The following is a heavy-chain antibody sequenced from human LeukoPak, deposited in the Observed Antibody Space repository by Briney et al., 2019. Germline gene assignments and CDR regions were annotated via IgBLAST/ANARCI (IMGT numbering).Heavy chain of an antibody. Sequence: GGSLRFSCAASGFTFSSSAMSWVRQAPGKGLEWVSSVIGSGFTTHYADSVKGRFTISRDNSKNTLYLQMNSLRAEDTAVYYCAKGKGNSYFDYWGQGTLVTVSS. D-gene: IGHD2/OR15-2a*01. CDR3: AKGKGNSYFDY. V-gene: IGHV3-23*01. J-gene: IGHJ4*02. CDR1: GFTFSSSA. CDR2: VIGSGFTT.